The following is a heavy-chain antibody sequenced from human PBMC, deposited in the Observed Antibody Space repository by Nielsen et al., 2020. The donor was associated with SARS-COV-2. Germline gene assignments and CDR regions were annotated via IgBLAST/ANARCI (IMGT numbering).Heavy chain of an antibody. CDR2: MYAGAST. Sequence: GGSLRLSCAASGFTVNRNYMSWVRQAPGKGLEWVSLMYAGASTFYADSVKDRFTISRHNAENTVYLQMNSLRTDDTAVYYCARGVELPHQPPAMDVWGQGTTVTVSS. J-gene: IGHJ6*02. CDR3: ARGVELPHQPPAMDV. CDR1: GFTVNRNY. D-gene: IGHD2-15*01. V-gene: IGHV3-53*04.